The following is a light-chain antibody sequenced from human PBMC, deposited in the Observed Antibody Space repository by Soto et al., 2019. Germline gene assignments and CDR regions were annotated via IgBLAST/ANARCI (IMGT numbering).Light chain of an antibody. Sequence: QPVLTQSPSASASPGASVKLTCTLRSEHSSFAIAWHQQQPEKGPRYLMKVNSDGSHIKGDGIPDRFSGSSSGAERYLTISSLQSEDEADYYCQTWGTGIRVFGGGTKLTVL. V-gene: IGLV4-69*01. J-gene: IGLJ3*02. CDR3: QTWGTGIRV. CDR2: VNSDGSH. CDR1: SEHSSFA.